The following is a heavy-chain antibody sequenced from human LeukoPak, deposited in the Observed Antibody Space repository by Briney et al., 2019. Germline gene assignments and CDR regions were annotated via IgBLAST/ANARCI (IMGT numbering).Heavy chain of an antibody. J-gene: IGHJ4*02. V-gene: IGHV3-21*01. CDR2: ISSSSSYI. Sequence: GGSLRLSCAASGFTFSSYSMNWVRQAPGKGLEWVSSISSSSSYIYYADSVKGRFTISRDNAKDSLYLQMNSLRAEDTAVYYCARDRVVRGVIIRFDYWGQGTLVTVSS. CDR3: ARDRVVRGVIIRFDY. CDR1: GFTFSSYS. D-gene: IGHD3-10*01.